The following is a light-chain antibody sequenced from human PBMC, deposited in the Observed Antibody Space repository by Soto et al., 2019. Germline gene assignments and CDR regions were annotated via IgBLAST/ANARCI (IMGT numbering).Light chain of an antibody. CDR3: AAWDDSLRGNV. V-gene: IGLV1-44*01. CDR1: SSSIGSNT. J-gene: IGLJ3*02. Sequence: QSVLTQPPSASGTPGQRVTISCSGSSSSIGSNTVNWYQQLPGTAPKLLIYGTNRRPSGVPDRFSGSKSGTSASLAISGLQSEDEADYYCAAWDDSLRGNVFGGGTKVTVL. CDR2: GTN.